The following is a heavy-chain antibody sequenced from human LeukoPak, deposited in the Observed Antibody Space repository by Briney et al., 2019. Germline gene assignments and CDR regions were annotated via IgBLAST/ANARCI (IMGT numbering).Heavy chain of an antibody. D-gene: IGHD4-17*01. J-gene: IGHJ6*02. V-gene: IGHV1-2*02. Sequence: ASVKVSCKASGYTFTGYYMQWVRQAPGQGLEWMGWINPNRGGTNYAQKFQGRVTMTRDTSISTAYMELSRLRSDDTAVYYCASNVGNYGDYVPYYYYYYGMDVWGQGTTVTVSS. CDR3: ASNVGNYGDYVPYYYYYYGMDV. CDR2: INPNRGGT. CDR1: GYTFTGYY.